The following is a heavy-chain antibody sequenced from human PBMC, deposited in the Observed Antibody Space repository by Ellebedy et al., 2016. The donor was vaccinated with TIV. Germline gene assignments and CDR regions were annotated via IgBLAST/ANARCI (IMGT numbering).Heavy chain of an antibody. CDR3: ARSKKGDSSGWYFWFDP. Sequence: SETLSLXXTVSSGSISGYYWNWIRQPRGKGLEWIGYMYDSEHIDYNPSLRSRVTLSIDTSKNQFSLKLSSVTAADTAVYYCARSKKGDSSGWYFWFDPWGQGTLVTVSS. V-gene: IGHV4-59*01. CDR1: SGSISGYY. CDR2: MYDSEHI. J-gene: IGHJ5*02. D-gene: IGHD6-19*01.